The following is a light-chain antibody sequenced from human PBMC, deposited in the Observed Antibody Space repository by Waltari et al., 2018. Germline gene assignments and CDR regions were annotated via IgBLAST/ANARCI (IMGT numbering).Light chain of an antibody. CDR2: LGS. V-gene: IGKV2-28*01. J-gene: IGKJ2*03. CDR3: MQSLQAPFS. CDR1: QSLLDSDRYTH. Sequence: DLVMTQTPLSLPVTPGEPASISCRSSQSLLDSDRYTHSPWYLQKPGQSPQLLIYLGSNRGSGVPDRFSGSGSGPDFTLKVSRVEAEEAGIYYCMQSLQAPFSVGQGTKVEIK.